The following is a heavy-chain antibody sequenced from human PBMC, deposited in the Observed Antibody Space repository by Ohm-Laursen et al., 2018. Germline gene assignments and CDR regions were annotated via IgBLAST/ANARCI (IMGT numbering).Heavy chain of an antibody. CDR2: ISRSGSAT. CDR1: GFTLSDYD. J-gene: IGHJ6*02. CDR3: ARVGFSLIRGVTYYNYAMDV. V-gene: IGHV3-11*01. Sequence: SLRLSCAASGFTLSDYDMAWIRQAPGKGLEWISYISRSGSATFYADSVKGRFTFSRDNAKKSLYLQVNSLGAEDTAVYFCARVGFSLIRGVTYYNYAMDVWGQGTTVSVSS. D-gene: IGHD3-10*01.